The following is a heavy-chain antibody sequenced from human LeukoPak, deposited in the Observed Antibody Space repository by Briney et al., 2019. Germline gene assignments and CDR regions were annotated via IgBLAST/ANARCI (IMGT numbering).Heavy chain of an antibody. CDR2: IGTASDT. CDR1: GFTFSDYY. Sequence: GGSLRLSCAASGFTFSDYYMSWIRQPTGQGLEWVSTIGTASDTYYPGSVEGRFTLSRDNAKNSLYLQMNSLTAGDTAVYYCARGPPRGKYYYMDVWGKGTTVTVSS. V-gene: IGHV3-13*01. D-gene: IGHD1-1*01. CDR3: ARGPPRGKYYYMDV. J-gene: IGHJ6*03.